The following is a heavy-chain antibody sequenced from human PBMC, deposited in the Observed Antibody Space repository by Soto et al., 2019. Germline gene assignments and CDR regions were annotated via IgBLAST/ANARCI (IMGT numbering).Heavy chain of an antibody. D-gene: IGHD2-15*01. J-gene: IGHJ4*02. CDR3: ASTAILDIYS. Sequence: PSQTLSLTCAISGDSVSSNSAAWDWIRQSPSRGLEWLGRTYYRSKWYNHYAVSVKSRITINPDTSKNQFSLQLNSVTPGDTAVYFFASTAILDIYSWGQGTLVTVSS. CDR2: TYYRSKWYN. CDR1: GDSVSSNSAA. V-gene: IGHV6-1*01.